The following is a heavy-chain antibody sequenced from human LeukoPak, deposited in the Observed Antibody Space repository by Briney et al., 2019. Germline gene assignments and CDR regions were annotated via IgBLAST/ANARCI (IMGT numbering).Heavy chain of an antibody. J-gene: IGHJ1*01. D-gene: IGHD2-21*02. CDR3: TSWGDTTAEYFQR. Sequence: GGSLRLSCAASGFIVSSNYMTWVRQAPGKGLEWVAHINPDGRDTYYVDSVKGRFTISRDNAQNSMYLQMNSLRVEDTAVYYCTSWGDTTAEYFQRWGQGTLVTVSS. V-gene: IGHV3-7*01. CDR1: GFIVSSNY. CDR2: INPDGRDT.